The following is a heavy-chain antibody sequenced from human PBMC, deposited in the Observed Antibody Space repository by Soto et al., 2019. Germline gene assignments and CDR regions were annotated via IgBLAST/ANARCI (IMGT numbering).Heavy chain of an antibody. D-gene: IGHD3-22*01. Sequence: SATLSLTCTVSGGSISNYYYSWIRQPPGKGLEWIGYIFRTGTTSYNPSLKSRVTMSVDTSQSQFSLKLNSVTAADTAVYYCTTEAYDNSGSLAFDIWGQGTLVTVSS. J-gene: IGHJ3*02. CDR2: IFRTGTT. V-gene: IGHV4-59*08. CDR3: TTEAYDNSGSLAFDI. CDR1: GGSISNYY.